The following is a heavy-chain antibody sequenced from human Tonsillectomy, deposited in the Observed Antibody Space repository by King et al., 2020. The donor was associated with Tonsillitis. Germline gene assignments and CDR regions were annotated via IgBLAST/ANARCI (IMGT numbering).Heavy chain of an antibody. CDR1: GGFISKYY. CDR3: ARRVAVRPRYYFDY. CDR2: VYFTGNT. D-gene: IGHD6-6*01. V-gene: IGHV4-59*08. J-gene: IGHJ4*02. Sequence: VQLQESGPGLAKPSETLSLTCTVSGGFISKYYWTCIRQPPGKELEWIGFVYFTGNTKYNPAPNSRVTISLDTSKNQFSLKLSSVTAADTAVYYCARRVAVRPRYYFDYWGQGNLVTVSS.